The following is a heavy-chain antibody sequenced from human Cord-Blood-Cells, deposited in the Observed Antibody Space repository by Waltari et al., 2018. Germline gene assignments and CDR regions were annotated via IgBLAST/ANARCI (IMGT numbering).Heavy chain of an antibody. V-gene: IGHV4-59*01. Sequence: QVQLQESGPGLVKPSETLPLTCTVPGGSTSSYYWRCIRRPPGKGLEWIGYIYYSGSTNYNPSLKSRVTISVDTSKNQFSLKLSSVTAADTAVYYCAREVYSNPYWYFDLWGRGTLVTVSS. CDR2: IYYSGST. D-gene: IGHD4-4*01. J-gene: IGHJ2*01. CDR3: AREVYSNPYWYFDL. CDR1: GGSTSSYY.